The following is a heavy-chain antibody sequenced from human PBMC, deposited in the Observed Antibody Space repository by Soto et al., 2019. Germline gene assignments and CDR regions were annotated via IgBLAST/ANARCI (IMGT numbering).Heavy chain of an antibody. CDR1: GGSISSYY. CDR2: IYTSGST. V-gene: IGHV4-4*07. D-gene: IGHD6-13*01. Sequence: SEALSLTCTVSGGSISSYYWSWIRQPAGKGLEWIGRIYTSGSTNYNPSLKSRVTMSVDTSKNQFSLKLSSVTAADTAVYYCARVSIAAAGTAPFDIWGQGTMVTVSS. CDR3: ARVSIAAAGTAPFDI. J-gene: IGHJ3*02.